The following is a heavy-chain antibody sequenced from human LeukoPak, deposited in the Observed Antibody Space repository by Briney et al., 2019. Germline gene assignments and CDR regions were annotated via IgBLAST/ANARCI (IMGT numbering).Heavy chain of an antibody. CDR2: INPNSGGT. J-gene: IGHJ4*02. Sequence: ASVKVSCKASGCTFTGYYMHWVRQAPGQGLEWMGWINPNSGGTNYAQKFQGRVTMTRDTSISTAYMELSRLRSDDTAVYYCARGWYYDFWSGYYIFDYWGQGTLVTVSS. CDR1: GCTFTGYY. CDR3: ARGWYYDFWSGYYIFDY. V-gene: IGHV1-2*02. D-gene: IGHD3-3*01.